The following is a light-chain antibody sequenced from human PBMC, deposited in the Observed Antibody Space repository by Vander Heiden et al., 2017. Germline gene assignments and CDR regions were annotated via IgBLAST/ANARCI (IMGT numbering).Light chain of an antibody. V-gene: IGLV1-40*01. CDR2: GNN. Sequence: QSVLTQPPSVSGVPGQRVTISCTGSSSNIGAGYDVHWYQQRPGTAPKLLIYGNNNRRSGVPERFSGSKSGTTAALAATGLQAEEEADYYCQSEENSRSGLLFGGGTKLTVL. J-gene: IGLJ2*01. CDR1: SSNIGAGYD. CDR3: QSEENSRSGLL.